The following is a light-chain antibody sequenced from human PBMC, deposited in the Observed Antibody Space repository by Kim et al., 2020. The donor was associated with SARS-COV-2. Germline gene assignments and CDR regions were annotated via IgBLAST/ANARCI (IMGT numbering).Light chain of an antibody. CDR3: QQSYSLPPWT. Sequence: SVGDRVTITCRASQRISNHLSWYQQKPGKAPKLLIYVASTLQSGVPSRFSGSGSGTDFTLTISSLQVEDFATYYCQQSYSLPPWTFGQGTKVDIK. J-gene: IGKJ1*01. CDR1: QRISNH. CDR2: VAS. V-gene: IGKV1-39*01.